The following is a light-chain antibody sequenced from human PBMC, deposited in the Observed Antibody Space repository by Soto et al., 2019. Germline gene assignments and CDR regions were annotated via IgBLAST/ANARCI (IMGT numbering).Light chain of an antibody. CDR3: QQYNKWPPLT. V-gene: IGKV3-15*01. Sequence: EIVMTQAPATLSVSPGERATLSCRASQSVSSDLAWYQQKPGQAPRLLIYDASTRATGIPVRFSGSGSGTEFTVTISSLQSEDFGLYHCQQYNKWPPLTFGGGTKVEI. CDR1: QSVSSD. J-gene: IGKJ4*01. CDR2: DAS.